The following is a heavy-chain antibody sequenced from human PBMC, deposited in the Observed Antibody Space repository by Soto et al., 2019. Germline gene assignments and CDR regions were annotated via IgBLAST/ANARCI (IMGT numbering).Heavy chain of an antibody. Sequence: PSETLSLTCAVSGGSISSGGYSWSWIRQPPGKGPEWIGYIYHSGSTYYNPSLKSRVTISVDRSKNQFSLKLSSVTAADTAVYYCARGRGGYYVLGNWFDPWGQGTLVTVSS. CDR2: IYHSGST. J-gene: IGHJ5*02. CDR1: GGSISSGGYS. D-gene: IGHD3-16*01. CDR3: ARGRGGYYVLGNWFDP. V-gene: IGHV4-30-2*01.